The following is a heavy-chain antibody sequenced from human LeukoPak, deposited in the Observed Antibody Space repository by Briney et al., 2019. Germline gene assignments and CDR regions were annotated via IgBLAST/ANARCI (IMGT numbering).Heavy chain of an antibody. CDR3: ARLYYDILTGYHNWFDP. CDR1: GYTFTSYG. J-gene: IGHJ5*02. D-gene: IGHD3-9*01. V-gene: IGHV1-18*01. Sequence: ASVKVSCKASGYTFTSYGISWVRQAPGQGLEWMGWISAYSGNTNYAQKLQGRVTMTTDTSTSTAYMELRSLRSDDTAVYCCARLYYDILTGYHNWFDPWGQGTLVTVSS. CDR2: ISAYSGNT.